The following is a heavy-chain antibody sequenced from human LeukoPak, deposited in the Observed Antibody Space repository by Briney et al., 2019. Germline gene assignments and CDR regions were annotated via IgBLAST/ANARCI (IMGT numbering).Heavy chain of an antibody. Sequence: GESLKISCKGSGYSFTSYWIGWVRQLPGKGLGWMGSVYPGDSDARYIPSFQGQVTLSADKSISTAYLHWSSLKASDTAMFFCARLKYGDTYFDYWGQGTLVTVSS. CDR3: ARLKYGDTYFDY. D-gene: IGHD4-17*01. J-gene: IGHJ4*02. CDR2: VYPGDSDA. CDR1: GYSFTSYW. V-gene: IGHV5-51*01.